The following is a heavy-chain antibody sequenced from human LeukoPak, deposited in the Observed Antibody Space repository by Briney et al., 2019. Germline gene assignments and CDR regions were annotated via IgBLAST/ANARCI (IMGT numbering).Heavy chain of an antibody. Sequence: AGGSLRLSCAASGFTFSSYSMNWVRQAPGKGPEWVSSISSSSSYIYYADSVKGRFTISRDNAKNSLYLQMNSLRAEDTAVYYCARDSYYYDSSGRTPDLDYWGQGTLVTVSS. D-gene: IGHD3-22*01. CDR1: GFTFSSYS. V-gene: IGHV3-21*01. CDR3: ARDSYYYDSSGRTPDLDY. CDR2: ISSSSSYI. J-gene: IGHJ4*02.